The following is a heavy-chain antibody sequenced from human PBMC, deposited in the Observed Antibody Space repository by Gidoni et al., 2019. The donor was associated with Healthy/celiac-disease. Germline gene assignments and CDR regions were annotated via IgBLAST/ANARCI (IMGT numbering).Heavy chain of an antibody. J-gene: IGHJ6*02. V-gene: IGHV3-33*01. CDR1: GLPFSSYG. CDR2: IWYDGSNK. CDR3: AREQIEAVVVAATSTYYYYGMDV. Sequence: QVQLVESGGGVVQPGRSLRLSCAASGLPFSSYGMPWLRRAPGKGLEWVAVIWYDGSNKYYADSVKGRFTISRDNSKNTLYLQMNSLRAEDTAVYYCAREQIEAVVVAATSTYYYYGMDVWGQGTTVTVSS. D-gene: IGHD2-15*01.